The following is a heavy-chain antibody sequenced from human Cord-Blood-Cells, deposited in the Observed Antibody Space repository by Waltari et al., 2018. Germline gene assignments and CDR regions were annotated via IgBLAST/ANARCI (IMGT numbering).Heavy chain of an antibody. Sequence: QLQLQESGPGLVKPSETLSLTCTVSGGSISSSSYYWGWIRQPPGKGLEWIGSIYYSGSTYYNPSLKSRVTISVDTSKNQFSLKLSSVTAADTAVYYCARHGDSVLRFLEWLLYFDYWGQGTLVTVSS. D-gene: IGHD3-3*01. CDR3: ARHGDSVLRFLEWLLYFDY. J-gene: IGHJ4*02. CDR1: GGSISSSSYY. CDR2: IYYSGST. V-gene: IGHV4-39*01.